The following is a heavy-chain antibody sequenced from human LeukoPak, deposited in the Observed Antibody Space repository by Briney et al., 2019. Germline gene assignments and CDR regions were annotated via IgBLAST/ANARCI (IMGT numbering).Heavy chain of an antibody. V-gene: IGHV3-21*05. D-gene: IGHD2-2*01. J-gene: IGHJ4*02. CDR3: ARDTFQPGLIDS. CDR1: GFTLSLFA. CDR2: INDESSDI. Sequence: GGSLRLSCAASGFTLSLFAVNWVRQGPGEGPEWVSYINDESSDIHYAGSVRGRFTISRDDARQTLYLQLSSLRVEDTAVYYCARDTFQPGLIDSWGQGTLVTVSS.